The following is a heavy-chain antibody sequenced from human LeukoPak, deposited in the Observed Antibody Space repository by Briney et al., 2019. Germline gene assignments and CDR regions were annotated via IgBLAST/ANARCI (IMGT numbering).Heavy chain of an antibody. J-gene: IGHJ5*02. D-gene: IGHD2-21*01. V-gene: IGHV1-2*02. Sequence: GGSVKVSCKTPGYSFTDYYMHWVRQAPGQGLEWMGWINPNSGGTSSAQKFQGRVTMTRDTSITTVYMEVSWLTSDDTAIYYCARADRLHGGPYLIGPWGQGTLVTVSS. CDR3: ARADRLHGGPYLIGP. CDR1: GYSFTDYY. CDR2: INPNSGGT.